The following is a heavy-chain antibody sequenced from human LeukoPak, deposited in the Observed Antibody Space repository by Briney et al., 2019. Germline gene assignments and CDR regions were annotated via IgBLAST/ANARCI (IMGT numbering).Heavy chain of an antibody. Sequence: SVKVSCKASGGTFSSYAISWVRQAPGQGLEWMGRIIPILGIANYAQKFQGRVTITADKSTSTACMELSSLRSEDTAVYYCARDYYGSGSYHNFDYWGQGTLVTVSS. V-gene: IGHV1-69*04. J-gene: IGHJ4*02. CDR3: ARDYYGSGSYHNFDY. CDR1: GGTFSSYA. CDR2: IIPILGIA. D-gene: IGHD3-10*01.